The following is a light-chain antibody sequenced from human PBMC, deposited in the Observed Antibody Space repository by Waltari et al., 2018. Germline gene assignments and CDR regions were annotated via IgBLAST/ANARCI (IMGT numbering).Light chain of an antibody. CDR1: KSISSY. Sequence: DIQMTQSPSSLSASVGDRVTITCRASKSISSYLNWYQQKPGKIPKLLIYAASSLQSGVPSRFSGSGSGTDFNLTISSLQPEDFATYYCQQSYSTPRTFGQGTKVEIK. V-gene: IGKV1-39*01. CDR3: QQSYSTPRT. J-gene: IGKJ1*01. CDR2: AAS.